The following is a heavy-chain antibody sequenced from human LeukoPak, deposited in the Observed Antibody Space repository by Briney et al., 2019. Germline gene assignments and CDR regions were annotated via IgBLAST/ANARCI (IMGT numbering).Heavy chain of an antibody. CDR1: GGSISSYY. D-gene: IGHD1-26*01. V-gene: IGHV4-59*01. Sequence: SETLSLTCTVSGGSISSYYWSWIRQPQAKGLEWIGYIYYSGSTKYNPPLKSRVTISVDTSKNKFSLKLSSVTAADTAMYYCARSGGWVTAYWYFDLWGRGTLVTVSS. CDR3: ARSGGWVTAYWYFDL. J-gene: IGHJ2*01. CDR2: IYYSGST.